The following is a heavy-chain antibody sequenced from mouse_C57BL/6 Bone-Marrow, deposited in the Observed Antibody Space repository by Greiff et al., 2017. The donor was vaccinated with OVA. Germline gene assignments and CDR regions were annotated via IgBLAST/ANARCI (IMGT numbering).Heavy chain of an antibody. Sequence: VQLQQSGPELVKPGASVKISCKASGYAFSSSWMNWVKQRPGKGLEWIGRIYPGDGDTNYNGKFKGKATLTADKSSSTAYMQLSSLTSEDSAVYFCAREGRGSSYGWFAYWGQGTLVTVSA. J-gene: IGHJ3*01. CDR2: IYPGDGDT. V-gene: IGHV1-82*01. CDR3: AREGRGSSYGWFAY. D-gene: IGHD1-1*01. CDR1: GYAFSSSW.